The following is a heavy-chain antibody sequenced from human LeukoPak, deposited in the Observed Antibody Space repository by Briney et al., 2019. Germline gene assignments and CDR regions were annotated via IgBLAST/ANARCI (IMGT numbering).Heavy chain of an antibody. CDR2: INHSGST. Sequence: SETLSLTCAVYGGSFSGYYWSWIRQPPGKGLEWIGEINHSGSTNYNPSLKSRVTISVDTSKNQFSLKLSSVTAADTAVYYCATASGSSHHSPFDYWGQGTLVSVSS. J-gene: IGHJ4*02. V-gene: IGHV4-34*01. CDR3: ATASGSSHHSPFDY. CDR1: GGSFSGYY. D-gene: IGHD6-6*01.